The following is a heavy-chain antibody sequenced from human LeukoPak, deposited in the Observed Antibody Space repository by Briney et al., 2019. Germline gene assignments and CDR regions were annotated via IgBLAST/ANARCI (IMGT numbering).Heavy chain of an antibody. CDR3: AREGSSGQLL. Sequence: ASVKVSCKASAYTFTNYYLHWVRQAPGQGLEWMGIVNPSGGSTSYAQKFQGRVTMTRDTSTSTVYMELSSLRSEDTAVYYCAREGSSGQLLWGQGSMVTVSS. V-gene: IGHV1-46*01. J-gene: IGHJ3*01. CDR2: VNPSGGST. CDR1: AYTFTNYY. D-gene: IGHD3-22*01.